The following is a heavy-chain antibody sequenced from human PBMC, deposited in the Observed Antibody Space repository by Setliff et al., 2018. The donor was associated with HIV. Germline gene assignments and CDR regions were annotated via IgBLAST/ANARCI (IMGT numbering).Heavy chain of an antibody. V-gene: IGHV4-61*02. Sequence: SETLSLTCTVSGGSINSGTYYWSWIRQPAGKGLEWIGRVYNSGSANYNPSLTSRVTMSVDPSKNQFSLNLNSLTAADTAIYYCARGAEYPNWYFDLWGRGTLVTVSS. CDR1: GGSINSGTYY. CDR2: VYNSGSA. J-gene: IGHJ2*01. CDR3: ARGAEYPNWYFDL.